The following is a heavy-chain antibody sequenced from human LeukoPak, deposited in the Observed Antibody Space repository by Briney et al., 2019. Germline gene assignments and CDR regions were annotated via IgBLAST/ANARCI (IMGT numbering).Heavy chain of an antibody. J-gene: IGHJ4*02. CDR1: GFTFGSYA. CDR3: AKDGQIVVVSHFDY. V-gene: IGHV3-23*01. D-gene: IGHD3-22*01. CDR2: ISGSGGST. Sequence: PGGSLRLSCAASGFTFGSYAMSWVRQAPGKGLEWVSAISGSGGSTYYADSVKGRFTISRDNSKNTLYLQMNSLRAEDTAVYYCAKDGQIVVVSHFDYWGQGTLVTVSS.